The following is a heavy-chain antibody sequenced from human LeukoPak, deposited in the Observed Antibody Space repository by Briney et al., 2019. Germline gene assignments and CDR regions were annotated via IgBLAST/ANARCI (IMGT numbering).Heavy chain of an antibody. J-gene: IGHJ6*02. CDR2: IYYRGST. CDR3: ARVPNYYYYYGMDV. Sequence: SGTLSLTCTVSGGSVSSGSDYWSWIRQPPGKGLEWIGYIYYRGSTNYTPSLKSRVTISVDTSKNQFSLKLSSVTAADTAVYYCARVPNYYYYYGMDVWGQGTTVTVSS. V-gene: IGHV4-61*01. CDR1: GGSVSSGSDY.